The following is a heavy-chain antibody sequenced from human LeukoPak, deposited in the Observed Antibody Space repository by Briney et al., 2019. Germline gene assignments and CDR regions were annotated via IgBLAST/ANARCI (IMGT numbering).Heavy chain of an antibody. CDR1: GGSFSGYY. CDR2: INHSGST. Sequence: PSETLSLTCAVYGGSFSGYYWSWVRQPPGKGLEWIEEINHSGSTNYNPSLKSRVTISVDTSKNQFSLKLSSVTAADTAVYYCARAGDSSGYSDYWGQGILVTVSS. D-gene: IGHD3-22*01. CDR3: ARAGDSSGYSDY. V-gene: IGHV4-34*01. J-gene: IGHJ4*02.